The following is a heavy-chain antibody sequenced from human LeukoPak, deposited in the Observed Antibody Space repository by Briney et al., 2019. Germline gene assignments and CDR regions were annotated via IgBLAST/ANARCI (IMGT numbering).Heavy chain of an antibody. CDR3: ARKINSGYVDDWFFDL. V-gene: IGHV1-8*01. CDR1: GYTFTSYD. CDR2: MNPNSGNT. D-gene: IGHD5-12*01. J-gene: IGHJ2*01. Sequence: GASVKVSCKASGYTFTSYDINWLRQATGQGLEWMGWMNPNSGNTGLAQKFQGRATMTRTTSITTAYMELRSLRSEDTAVYYCARKINSGYVDDWFFDLWGRGTLVTVSS.